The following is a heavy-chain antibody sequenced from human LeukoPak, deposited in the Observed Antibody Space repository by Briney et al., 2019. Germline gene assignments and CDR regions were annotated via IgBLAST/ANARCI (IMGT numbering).Heavy chain of an antibody. J-gene: IGHJ5*02. CDR2: MNPNSGNT. CDR3: AVPAAPMGWFDP. CDR1: GYTFTSYD. Sequence: ASVKVSCKASGYTFTSYDINWERQATGQGLEWMGWMNPNSGNTGYAQKFQGRVTMTRNTSISTAYMELSSLRSEDTAVYYCAVPAAPMGWFDPWGQGTLVTVSS. D-gene: IGHD2-2*01. V-gene: IGHV1-8*01.